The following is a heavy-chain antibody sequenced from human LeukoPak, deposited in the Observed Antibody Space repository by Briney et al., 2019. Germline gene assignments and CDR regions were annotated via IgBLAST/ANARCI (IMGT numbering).Heavy chain of an antibody. CDR3: AADCSSTSCYGIDSSGWYY. Sequence: GGSLRLSCAASGFTFSSYGMHWVRQAPGKGLEWVAVISYDGSNKYYADSVKGRFTISRDNSKNTLYLQMNSLRAEDTAVYYCAADCSSTSCYGIDSSGWYYWGQGTLVTVSS. CDR2: ISYDGSNK. V-gene: IGHV3-30*03. D-gene: IGHD2-2*01. CDR1: GFTFSSYG. J-gene: IGHJ4*02.